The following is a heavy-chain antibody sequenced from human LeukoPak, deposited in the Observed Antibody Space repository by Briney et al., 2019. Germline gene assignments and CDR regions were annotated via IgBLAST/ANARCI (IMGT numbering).Heavy chain of an antibody. D-gene: IGHD3-22*01. CDR2: IYPGDSDT. V-gene: IGHV5-51*01. CDR1: GYSFTSYW. CDR3: PRHLPRYYYECTDD. Sequence: GESLKISCKGSGYSFTSYWIGWVRQMPGKGLEWMGIIYPGDSDTRYSPSFQGQVTISADKSISTAYLQWSSLKPTATAMYNGPRHLPRYYYECTDDWGQGTLVTVSS. J-gene: IGHJ4*01.